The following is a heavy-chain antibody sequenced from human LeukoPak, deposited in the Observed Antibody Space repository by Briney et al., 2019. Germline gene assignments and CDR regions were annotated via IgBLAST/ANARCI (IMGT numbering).Heavy chain of an antibody. CDR3: VKDYGGSSGAFDL. D-gene: IGHD4-23*01. CDR1: GFIFSSYA. V-gene: IGHV3-21*01. J-gene: IGHJ3*01. CDR2: ISSSSGDI. Sequence: GGSLRLSCRASGFIFSSYAVNWVRRAPGQGLEWVSSISSSSGDIYYTDSVKGRFTISRDNARKSLYLQMNSLRVEDTAVYYCVKDYGGSSGAFDLWGQGTMVTVSS.